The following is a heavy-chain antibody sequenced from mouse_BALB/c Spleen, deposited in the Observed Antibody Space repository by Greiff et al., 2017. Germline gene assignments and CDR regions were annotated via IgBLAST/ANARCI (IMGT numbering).Heavy chain of an antibody. D-gene: IGHD1-1*01. Sequence: EVQLQQSGAELVKPGASVKLSCTASGFNIKDTYMHWVKQRPEQGLEWIGRIDPANGNTKYDPKFQGKATITADTSSNTAYLQLSSLTSEDTAVYYCAREKAYYGSSYGDYWGQGTSVTVSS. V-gene: IGHV14-3*02. J-gene: IGHJ4*01. CDR1: GFNIKDTY. CDR2: IDPANGNT. CDR3: AREKAYYGSSYGDY.